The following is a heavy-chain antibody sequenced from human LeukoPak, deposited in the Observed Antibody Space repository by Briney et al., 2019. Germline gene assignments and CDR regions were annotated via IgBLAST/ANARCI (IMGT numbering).Heavy chain of an antibody. J-gene: IGHJ4*02. CDR3: AKDPYRASSGLVDY. CDR2: ISGSGGTT. V-gene: IGHV3-23*01. CDR1: GFTFSNYA. Sequence: GGSLRLSCATSGFTFSNYAVSWVRQAPGEGMEWVSSISGSGGTTYYADSVKCRFTISRDNSKNTLYLQMNSLRAEDTAVYYCAKDPYRASSGLVDYWGQGTLVTVSS. D-gene: IGHD5-12*01.